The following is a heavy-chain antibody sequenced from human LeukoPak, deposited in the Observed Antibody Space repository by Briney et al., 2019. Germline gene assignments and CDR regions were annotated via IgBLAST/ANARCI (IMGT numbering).Heavy chain of an antibody. CDR1: GFTFSSYG. CDR3: AKDNSPIAVVGLYYFDY. V-gene: IGHV3-30*02. J-gene: IGHJ4*02. D-gene: IGHD6-19*01. CDR2: IRYDGSNK. Sequence: PGGSLRLSCAASGFTFSSYGMHWVRQAPGKGLEWVAFIRYDGSNKYYADSVKGRFTISRDNSKNTLYLQMNSLRAEDTAVYYCAKDNSPIAVVGLYYFDYWGQGTLVTVSS.